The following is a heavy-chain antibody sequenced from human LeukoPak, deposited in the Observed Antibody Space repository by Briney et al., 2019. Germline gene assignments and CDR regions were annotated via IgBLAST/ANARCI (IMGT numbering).Heavy chain of an antibody. Sequence: GGSLRLSCAASGFTFSSNGMSWVRQAPGKGLEWVSAISGSGGSTYYADSVKGQFTISRDNSKNTLYLQMNSLRVEDTAVYYCAKRSDYGGNWNYLDYWGQGTLVTVSS. CDR3: AKRSDYGGNWNYLDY. D-gene: IGHD4-23*01. J-gene: IGHJ4*02. CDR2: ISGSGGST. CDR1: GFTFSSNG. V-gene: IGHV3-23*01.